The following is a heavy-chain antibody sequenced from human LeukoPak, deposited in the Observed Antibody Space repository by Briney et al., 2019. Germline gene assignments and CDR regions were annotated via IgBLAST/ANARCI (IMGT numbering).Heavy chain of an antibody. Sequence: GGSLRLSCAASGFTFSTYGIDCVRQAPGKGLEWVSFIRYDGSNKYYADSVKGRFAISRDNSKNTLYLQMDTLRAEDTAVYYCARRYSSGGNDYWGQGTLVTVSS. J-gene: IGHJ4*02. V-gene: IGHV3-30*02. CDR3: ARRYSSGGNDY. D-gene: IGHD6-25*01. CDR2: IRYDGSNK. CDR1: GFTFSTYG.